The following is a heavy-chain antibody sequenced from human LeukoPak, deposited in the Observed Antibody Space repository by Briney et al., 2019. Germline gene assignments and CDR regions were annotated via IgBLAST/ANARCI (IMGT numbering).Heavy chain of an antibody. Sequence: SETVSLTCTVPGYSISSGYYWGWIQQPPGKGLEWIGSIYHIGSTYYNPSLKSRVTMSVDTSKNQFSLKLSSVTAADTAVYYCARDQATRGDYYGSGSPAFFDYWGQGSLVTVSS. D-gene: IGHD3-10*01. CDR1: GYSISSGYY. CDR2: IYHIGST. J-gene: IGHJ4*02. V-gene: IGHV4-38-2*02. CDR3: ARDQATRGDYYGSGSPAFFDY.